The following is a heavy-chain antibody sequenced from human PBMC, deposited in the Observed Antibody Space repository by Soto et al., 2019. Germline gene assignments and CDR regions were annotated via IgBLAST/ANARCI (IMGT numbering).Heavy chain of an antibody. D-gene: IGHD6-13*01. CDR3: ARHVGIAAAGKGADWFDP. CDR2: IDPSDSYT. J-gene: IGHJ5*02. Sequence: PVESLKISCKGSGYIFTSYWISCFLQMPVKVLEWMGRIDPSDSYTNYSPSFQGHVTISADKSISTAYLQWSSLKASDTAMYYCARHVGIAAAGKGADWFDPWGQGTLVTVSS. CDR1: GYIFTSYW. V-gene: IGHV5-10-1*01.